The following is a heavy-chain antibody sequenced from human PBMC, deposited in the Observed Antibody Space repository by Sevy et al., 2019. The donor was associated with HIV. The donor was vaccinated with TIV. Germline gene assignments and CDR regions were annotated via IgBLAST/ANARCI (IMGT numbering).Heavy chain of an antibody. Sequence: SETLSLTCTVSGGSISSGDYYWSWIRQPPGQGLEWIGYIYYSGSTYYNPSLKSRVTISVDTSKNQFSLKLSSVTAADTAVYYCDRENDYVWGSYRLNYFDYWGQGTLVTVSS. CDR2: IYYSGST. J-gene: IGHJ4*02. CDR1: GGSISSGDYY. CDR3: DRENDYVWGSYRLNYFDY. D-gene: IGHD3-16*02. V-gene: IGHV4-30-4*08.